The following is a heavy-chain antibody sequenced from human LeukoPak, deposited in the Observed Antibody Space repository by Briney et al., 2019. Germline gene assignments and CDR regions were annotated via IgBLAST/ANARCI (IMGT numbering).Heavy chain of an antibody. Sequence: GASVKVSCKASGYTFTSYDINWVRQATGQGLEWMGWMNPNSGNTGYAQKFQGRVTITRNTSISTAYMELSSLRSEDTAVYYCAGSGSYPTDAFDIWGQGTMVTVSS. V-gene: IGHV1-8*03. CDR2: MNPNSGNT. CDR3: AGSGSYPTDAFDI. J-gene: IGHJ3*02. CDR1: GYTFTSYD. D-gene: IGHD1-26*01.